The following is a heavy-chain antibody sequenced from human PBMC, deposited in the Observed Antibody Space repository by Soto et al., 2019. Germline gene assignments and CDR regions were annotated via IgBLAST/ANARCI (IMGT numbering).Heavy chain of an antibody. CDR3: ASGSSSWHDAFDI. CDR2: IKQDGSEK. CDR1: GFTFSSYW. Sequence: VGSLRLSCAASGFTFSSYWMSWVRQAPGKGLEWVANIKQDGSEKYYVDSVKGRFTISRDNAKNSLYLQMNSLRAEDTAVYYCASGSSSWHDAFDIWGQGTMVTVSS. V-gene: IGHV3-7*01. D-gene: IGHD6-13*01. J-gene: IGHJ3*02.